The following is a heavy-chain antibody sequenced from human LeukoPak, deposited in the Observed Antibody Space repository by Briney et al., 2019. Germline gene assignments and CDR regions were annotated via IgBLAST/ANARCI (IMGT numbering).Heavy chain of an antibody. CDR1: GFTFSSYS. CDR2: ISSSSSYI. V-gene: IGHV3-21*01. J-gene: IGHJ5*02. D-gene: IGHD6-19*01. CDR3: ARASVAGTGWFDP. Sequence: PGSSLRLSCAASGFTFSSYSMNWVRQASGKGLECVSSISSSSSYIYYADSVKGRFTISRDNAKNSLYLQMNSLRAEDTAVYYCARASVAGTGWFDPWGQGTLVTVSS.